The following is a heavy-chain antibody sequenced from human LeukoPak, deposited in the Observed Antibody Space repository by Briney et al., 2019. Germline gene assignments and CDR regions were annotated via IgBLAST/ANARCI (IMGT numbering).Heavy chain of an antibody. D-gene: IGHD1-26*01. CDR3: ARQPRIVGPTSVY. J-gene: IGHJ4*02. Sequence: SETLSLTCTVSGGSISSSSYYWGWLRQPPGKGLEWIASLYYSGSTYYNPSLKSRVTISVDTSKNQFSLKLSSVTAADTAVYYCARQPRIVGPTSVYWGQGTLVTVSS. CDR1: GGSISSSSYY. CDR2: LYYSGST. V-gene: IGHV4-39*01.